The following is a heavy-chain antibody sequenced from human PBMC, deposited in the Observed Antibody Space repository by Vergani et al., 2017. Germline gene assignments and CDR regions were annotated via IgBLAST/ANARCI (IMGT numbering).Heavy chain of an antibody. Sequence: AQLQESGPGLVKPSETLSLTCHVFGVSVTDYNCNWIRQAPGKGLEWVARIRPKTDGETTDYAAPVKGRFTISRDDSKNTLYRQMNSLKTEDTAVYYCTTPTKWELRYYFDYGGQGTLVTVSS. CDR1: GVSVTDYN. D-gene: IGHD3-9*01. V-gene: IGHV3-15*07. CDR2: IRPKTDGETT. J-gene: IGHJ4*02. CDR3: TTPTKWELRYYFDY.